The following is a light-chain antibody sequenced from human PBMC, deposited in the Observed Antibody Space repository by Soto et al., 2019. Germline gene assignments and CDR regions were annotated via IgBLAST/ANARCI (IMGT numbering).Light chain of an antibody. J-gene: IGLJ1*01. CDR2: EVS. V-gene: IGLV2-14*01. CDR1: SSDVGGYNY. CDR3: SSYTSSSTYV. Sequence: QSVLTQPASVSGSPGQSITISCTGTSSDVGGYNYVSWYQQHPGKAPKLMIYEVSNRPSGVSNRFSGSKSGNTASLTISGLQAEDEADYYCSSYTSSSTYVSRNGTTVTVL.